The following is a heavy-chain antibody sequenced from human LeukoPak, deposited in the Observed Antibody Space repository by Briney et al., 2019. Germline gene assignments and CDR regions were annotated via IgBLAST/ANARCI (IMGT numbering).Heavy chain of an antibody. CDR3: ARVSYYYDSRKFDY. V-gene: IGHV3-74*01. Sequence: GGSLRLSCAASGFAFSSYWMHWVRQAPGKGLVWVSRINSDGSSTSYADSVKGRFTISRDNAKSTLYLQMNSLRAEDTAVYYCARVSYYYDSRKFDYWGQGTLVTVSS. D-gene: IGHD3-22*01. CDR2: INSDGSST. J-gene: IGHJ4*02. CDR1: GFAFSSYW.